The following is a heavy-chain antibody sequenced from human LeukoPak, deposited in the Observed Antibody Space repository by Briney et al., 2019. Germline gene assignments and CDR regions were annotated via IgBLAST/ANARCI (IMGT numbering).Heavy chain of an antibody. D-gene: IGHD4-17*01. CDR1: GGSFSGYY. J-gene: IGHJ5*02. Sequence: ASETLSLTCAVYGGSFSGYYWSWIRQPPGKGLEWIGEINHSGSTNYNPSLKSRVTISVDTSKNQFSLKLSSVTAADTAVYYCARVRRRSYGDYTRFDPWGQGTLVTVSS. CDR2: INHSGST. CDR3: ARVRRRSYGDYTRFDP. V-gene: IGHV4-34*01.